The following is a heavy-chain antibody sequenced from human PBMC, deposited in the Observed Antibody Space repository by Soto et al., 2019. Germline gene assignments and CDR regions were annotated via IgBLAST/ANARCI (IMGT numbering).Heavy chain of an antibody. D-gene: IGHD6-13*01. CDR2: INHSGST. CDR1: GGSFSGYY. V-gene: IGHV4-34*01. J-gene: IGHJ4*02. CDR3: ARVGSSWYRVKNDY. Sequence: QVQLQQWGAGLLKPSETLSLTCAVYGGSFSGYYWSWIRQPPGKGLEWIGEINHSGSTNYNPSLKSRVTMSVDTSKNQFSLKLSSVTAADTAVYYCARVGSSWYRVKNDYWGQGSLVTVSS.